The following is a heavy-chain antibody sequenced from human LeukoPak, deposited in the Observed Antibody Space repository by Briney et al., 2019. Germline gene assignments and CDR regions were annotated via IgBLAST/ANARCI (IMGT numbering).Heavy chain of an antibody. CDR3: ARAIVATSLPWFDP. Sequence: SETLSLTCAVSGGSISSGGYSWSWIRQPPGKGLEWIGYIYHSGSTYYNPSLKSRVTISVDRSKNQFSLKLSSVTAADTAVYYCARAIVATSLPWFDPWGQGTLVTVSS. V-gene: IGHV4-30-2*01. J-gene: IGHJ5*02. D-gene: IGHD5-12*01. CDR1: GGSISSGGYS. CDR2: IYHSGST.